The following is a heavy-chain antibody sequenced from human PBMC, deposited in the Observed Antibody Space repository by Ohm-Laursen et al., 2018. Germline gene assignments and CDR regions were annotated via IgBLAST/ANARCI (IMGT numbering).Heavy chain of an antibody. V-gene: IGHV3-7*01. CDR1: GFTFSSYW. J-gene: IGHJ4*02. CDR3: AKLRWYHFDY. CDR2: IKQDGSEK. Sequence: SLRLSCTASGFTFSSYWMSWVRQAPGRGLEWVANIKQDGSEKYYVDSVKGRFTISRDNAKNSLYLQMNSLRAEDTAVYYCAKLRWYHFDYWGQGTLVTVSS. D-gene: IGHD4-23*01.